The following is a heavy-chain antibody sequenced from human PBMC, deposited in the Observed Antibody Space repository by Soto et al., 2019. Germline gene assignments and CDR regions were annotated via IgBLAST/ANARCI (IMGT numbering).Heavy chain of an antibody. CDR2: IYHSGST. D-gene: IGHD3-10*01. J-gene: IGHJ5*02. Sequence: SLSLTCAVSGYSISSGYYWGWIRQPPGKGLEWIGSIYHSGSTYYNPSLKSRVTISVDTSKNQFSLKLSSVTAADTAVYYCARDREISSWFDPWGQGTLVTVSS. V-gene: IGHV4-38-2*02. CDR1: GYSISSGYY. CDR3: ARDREISSWFDP.